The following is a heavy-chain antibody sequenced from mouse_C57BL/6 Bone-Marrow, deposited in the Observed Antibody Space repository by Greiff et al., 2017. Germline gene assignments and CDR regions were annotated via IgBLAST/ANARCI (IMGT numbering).Heavy chain of an antibody. J-gene: IGHJ4*01. CDR3: ARRDTYAMDY. Sequence: DVMLVESGGGLVQPGGSLKLSCAASGFTFSDYGMHWVRQAPEKGLEWVAYISSGSSTIYYADTVKGRFTISRDNAKNTLFLQMTSLRSEDTAMYYCARRDTYAMDYWGQGTSVTVSS. CDR1: GFTFSDYG. CDR2: ISSGSSTI. V-gene: IGHV5-17*01.